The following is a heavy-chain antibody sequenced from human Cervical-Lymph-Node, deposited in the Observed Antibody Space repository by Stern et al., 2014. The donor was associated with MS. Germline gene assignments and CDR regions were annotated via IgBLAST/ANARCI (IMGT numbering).Heavy chain of an antibody. V-gene: IGHV2-26*01. J-gene: IGHJ3*02. D-gene: IGHD3-9*01. CDR3: ARSHYDILTGHDAFDI. Sequence: QVTLKESGPVLVKPTETLTLTCTVSGFSLSNARMGVSWIRQPPGKALEWLSQIFSNDEKSYSTSLKSRLTISKDTSKSQVVLTMTNMDPVDTATYYCARSHYDILTGHDAFDIWGQGTMVTVSS. CDR1: GFSLSNARMG. CDR2: IFSNDEK.